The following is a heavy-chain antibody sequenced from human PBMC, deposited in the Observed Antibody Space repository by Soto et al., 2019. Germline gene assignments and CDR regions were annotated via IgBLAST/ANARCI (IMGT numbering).Heavy chain of an antibody. J-gene: IGHJ4*02. CDR1: GFTFSSYW. Sequence: EVQLVESWGGLVQPGGSLRLSCTASGFTFSSYWIHWVRQAPGQGLVWVSRINGDGSYADYADSVKGRFTISRDNAKNTVYLQMSSLTDEDTALYYCPRDGPPSYLGQGTLVTVSS. V-gene: IGHV3-74*01. CDR3: PRDGPPSY. CDR2: INGDGSYA.